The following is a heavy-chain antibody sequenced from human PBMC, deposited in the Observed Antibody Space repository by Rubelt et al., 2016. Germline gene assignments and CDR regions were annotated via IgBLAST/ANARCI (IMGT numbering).Heavy chain of an antibody. CDR1: GFTFKSYR. CDR2: IKQDGSES. D-gene: IGHD6-13*01. Sequence: EVQLVESGGGLVKPGGSLRLSCAASGFTFKSYRMSWVRQAPGKGLEWVANIKQDGSESYYVDSVKGRFTISRDNDKNSLYLQMNSLRAEDTAVYYCATSTHSSNWYYDYWGQGTLVSVSS. V-gene: IGHV3-7*01. J-gene: IGHJ4*02. CDR3: ATSTHSSNWYYDY.